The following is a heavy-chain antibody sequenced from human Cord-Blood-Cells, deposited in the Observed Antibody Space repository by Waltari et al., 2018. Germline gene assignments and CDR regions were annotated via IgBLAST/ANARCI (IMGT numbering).Heavy chain of an antibody. CDR1: GFTVSSHY. D-gene: IGHD5-18*01. CDR2: IYSGGST. CDR3: ARKYSYGYYCDY. Sequence: EVQLVASGGGLIQPGGSLRLSCAASGFTVSSHYISWVRQAPGKGLEWVSVIYSGGSTYYADSVKGRFTISRDNSKNTLYLQMNSLRAEDTAVYYCARKYSYGYYCDYWGQGTLVTVSS. J-gene: IGHJ4*02. V-gene: IGHV3-53*01.